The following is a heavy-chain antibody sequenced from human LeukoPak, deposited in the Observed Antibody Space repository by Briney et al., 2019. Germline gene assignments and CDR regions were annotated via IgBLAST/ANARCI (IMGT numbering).Heavy chain of an antibody. V-gene: IGHV3-53*01. CDR2: IYSGGST. Sequence: GGSLRLSCAASGFTVSSSYMSWVRQAPGKGLEWVSVIYSGGSTFYADSVKGQFTISRDNSKNTLYLQMSSLRAEDTAVYYCALGGRGYSYGVPIDYWGQGTLVTVSS. D-gene: IGHD5-18*01. J-gene: IGHJ4*02. CDR1: GFTVSSSY. CDR3: ALGGRGYSYGVPIDY.